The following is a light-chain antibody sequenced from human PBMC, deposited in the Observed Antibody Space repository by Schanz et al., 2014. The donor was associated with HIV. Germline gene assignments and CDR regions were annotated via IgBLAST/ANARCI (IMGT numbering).Light chain of an antibody. Sequence: EIVLTQFPGSLSLSPGGRATLSCWASQRLASRYLSWYQHRPGQAPRLLIYGASTRATGIPARFSGSGSGTEFTLTISSLQPDDFATYYCQQYAVSSWTFGLGTRV. CDR3: QQYAVSSWT. J-gene: IGKJ1*01. CDR1: QRLASRY. V-gene: IGKV3D-7*01. CDR2: GAS.